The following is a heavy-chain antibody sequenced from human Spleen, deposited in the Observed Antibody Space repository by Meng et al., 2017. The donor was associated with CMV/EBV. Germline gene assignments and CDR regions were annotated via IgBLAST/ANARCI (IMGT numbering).Heavy chain of an antibody. CDR1: GFTFSSYS. D-gene: IGHD3-3*01. Sequence: ASGFTFSSYSMNWVRQAPGKGLEWVSSISSSSSYIYYADSVKGRFTISRDNAKNSLYLKMNSLRAEDTAVYYCARGPRGVVTYFDYWGQGTLVTVSS. CDR2: ISSSSSYI. J-gene: IGHJ4*02. CDR3: ARGPRGVVTYFDY. V-gene: IGHV3-21*01.